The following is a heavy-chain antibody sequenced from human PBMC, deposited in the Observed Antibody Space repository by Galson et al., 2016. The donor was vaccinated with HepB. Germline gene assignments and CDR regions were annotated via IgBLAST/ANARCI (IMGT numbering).Heavy chain of an antibody. Sequence: SGFTFRNFGIHWVRQAPGKGLEWVAVVSFDGLKTLYVGSVSGRLTISRDNSKNTAYLQMNYLRPDDTAVYYCVKDLGVGTTTTDAFDIWGQGTMVAVSS. CDR2: VSFDGLKT. J-gene: IGHJ3*02. V-gene: IGHV3-30*18. CDR1: GFTFRNFG. CDR3: VKDLGVGTTTTDAFDI. D-gene: IGHD1-26*01.